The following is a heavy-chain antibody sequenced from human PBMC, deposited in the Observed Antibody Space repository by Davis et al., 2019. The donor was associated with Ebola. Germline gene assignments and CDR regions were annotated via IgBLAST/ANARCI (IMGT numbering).Heavy chain of an antibody. CDR1: GFTFSGSA. CDR2: IRSKANSYAT. V-gene: IGHV3-73*01. D-gene: IGHD1-26*01. CDR3: AGAHRVGDY. Sequence: GGSLRLSCAASGFTFSGSAMHWVRQASGKGLEWVGRIRSKANSYATAYAASVKGRFTISRDDSKNTLYLQMNSLRAEDTAVYYCAGAHRVGDYWGQGTLVTVSS. J-gene: IGHJ4*02.